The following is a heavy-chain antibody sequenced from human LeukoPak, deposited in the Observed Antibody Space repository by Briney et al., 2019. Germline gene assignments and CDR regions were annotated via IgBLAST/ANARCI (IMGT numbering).Heavy chain of an antibody. J-gene: IGHJ4*02. CDR3: ASDILTGYYPLYYFDY. Sequence: SVKVSCKASGDTFSTYAINWVRQAPGQGLEWMGRIIPMYHIANYAQKFQGRVTITADKSTSTAYMELSSLRPEDTAVYYCASDILTGYYPLYYFDYWGQGTLVTVSS. CDR2: IIPMYHIA. V-gene: IGHV1-69*04. D-gene: IGHD3-9*01. CDR1: GDTFSTYA.